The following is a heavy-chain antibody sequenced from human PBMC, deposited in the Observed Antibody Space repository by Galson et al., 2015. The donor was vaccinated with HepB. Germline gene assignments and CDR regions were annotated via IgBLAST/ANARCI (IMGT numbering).Heavy chain of an antibody. CDR2: IIPIFGTA. CDR1: GGTFSSYA. CDR3: ARSFEVVVGATGWFDP. D-gene: IGHD1-26*01. V-gene: IGHV1-69*13. J-gene: IGHJ5*02. Sequence: SVKVSCKASGGTFSSYAISWVRQAPGQGLEWMGGIIPIFGTANYAQKFQGRVTITADESTSTAYMELSSLRSEDTAVYYCARSFEVVVGATGWFDPWGQGTLVTVSS.